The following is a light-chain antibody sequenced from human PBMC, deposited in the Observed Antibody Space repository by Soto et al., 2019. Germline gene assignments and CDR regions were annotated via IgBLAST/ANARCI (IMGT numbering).Light chain of an antibody. Sequence: VMTKSPATLSVSAGERATLSCMASESVSRNLAWYQQKPGQAPSLLIYGASTRATGIPARFSGSGSGTEFTLTISSLQSEDFAVYCCHQRQSWPRTFGQGTKVDNK. CDR2: GAS. V-gene: IGKV3-15*01. CDR3: HQRQSWPRT. J-gene: IGKJ1*01. CDR1: ESVSRN.